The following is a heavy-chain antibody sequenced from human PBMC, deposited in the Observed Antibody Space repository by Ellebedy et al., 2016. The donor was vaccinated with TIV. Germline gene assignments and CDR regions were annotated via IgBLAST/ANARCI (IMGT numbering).Heavy chain of an antibody. CDR3: ARGAGITMVRGVTNY. D-gene: IGHD3-10*01. J-gene: IGHJ4*02. Sequence: PGGSLRLSCAASGFTFSIYAMSWVRQAPGKGLEWVSLISGSGDTYYADSVKGRFTISRDNSKNTLYLQMNSLGAEDTAVYYCARGAGITMVRGVTNYWGQGTLVTVSS. CDR1: GFTFSIYA. CDR2: ISGSGDT. V-gene: IGHV3-23*01.